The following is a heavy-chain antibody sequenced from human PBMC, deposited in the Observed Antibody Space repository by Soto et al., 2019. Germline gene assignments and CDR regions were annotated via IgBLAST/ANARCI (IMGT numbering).Heavy chain of an antibody. Sequence: PGGSLRLSCAAAGFTVSSNFMNWVRQAPGKGLEWVSVIYSGGTTYYADSVKGRFTISRDNSKNTVYLQMNRLRAEDTAVYYCARDLNYGSGSYEGMDVWGQGTKVTVSS. D-gene: IGHD3-10*01. CDR1: GFTVSSNF. CDR2: IYSGGTT. CDR3: ARDLNYGSGSYEGMDV. J-gene: IGHJ6*01. V-gene: IGHV3-53*01.